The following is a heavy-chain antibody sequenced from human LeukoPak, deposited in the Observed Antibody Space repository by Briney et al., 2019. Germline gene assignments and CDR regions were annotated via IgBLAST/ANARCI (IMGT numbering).Heavy chain of an antibody. CDR1: GGTFSSYA. V-gene: IGHV1-18*01. D-gene: IGHD2-8*01. CDR3: ARRMAGFDNDAFDI. CDR2: ISAYNGNT. J-gene: IGHJ3*02. Sequence: ASVKVSCKASGGTFSSYAISWVRQAPGQGLEWMGWISAYNGNTNYAQKLQGRVTMTTDTSTSTAYMELRSLRSDDTAVYYCARRMAGFDNDAFDIWGQGTMVTVSS.